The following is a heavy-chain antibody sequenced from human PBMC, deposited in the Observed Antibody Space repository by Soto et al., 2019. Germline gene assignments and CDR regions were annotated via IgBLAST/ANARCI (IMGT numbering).Heavy chain of an antibody. CDR1: GFTFSSYG. Sequence: QVQLVESGGGVVQPGRSLRLSCAASGFTFSSYGMHWVRQAPGKGLEWVAVIWYDGSNKYYADSVKGRFTISRDNSKNTLYVQMNSLRAEDTAVYDCARDIHYGYRYYGMDVWGQGPTVTVSS. V-gene: IGHV3-33*01. CDR2: IWYDGSNK. J-gene: IGHJ6*02. CDR3: ARDIHYGYRYYGMDV. D-gene: IGHD4-17*01.